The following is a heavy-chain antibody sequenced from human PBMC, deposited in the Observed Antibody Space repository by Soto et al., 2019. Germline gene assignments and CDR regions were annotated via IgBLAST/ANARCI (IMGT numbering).Heavy chain of an antibody. V-gene: IGHV4-59*01. CDR2: IYYSGST. CDR3: ARGGRFSGKDRPDY. D-gene: IGHD3-16*01. Sequence: PSETLSLTCTVSGGSISSYYWSWIRQPPGKGLEWIGYIYYSGSTNYNPSLKSRVTISVDTSKNQFSLKLSSVTAADTAVYYCARGGRFSGKDRPDYWGQGTLVTVSS. CDR1: GGSISSYY. J-gene: IGHJ4*02.